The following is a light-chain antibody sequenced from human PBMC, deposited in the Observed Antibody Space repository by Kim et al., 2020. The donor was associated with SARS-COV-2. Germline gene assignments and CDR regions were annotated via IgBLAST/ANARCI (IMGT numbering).Light chain of an antibody. CDR3: QQYGSSPLYT. Sequence: SPGEQATPACRASQIVSSSYLAWYQQKPGQAPRLLIYGASSRATGIPDRFSGSGSGTDFTLTISRLEPEDFAVYYCQQYGSSPLYTFGQGTKLEI. V-gene: IGKV3-20*01. CDR2: GAS. J-gene: IGKJ2*01. CDR1: QIVSSSY.